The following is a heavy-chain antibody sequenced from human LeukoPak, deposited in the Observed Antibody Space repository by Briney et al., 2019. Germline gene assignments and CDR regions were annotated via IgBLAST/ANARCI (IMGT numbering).Heavy chain of an antibody. CDR2: IRQDGSQK. J-gene: IGHJ4*02. CDR3: ARESGSVTSEVDFDY. CDR1: GFTFSDNY. Sequence: AGGSLRLSCAASGFTFSDNYMTWVRQAPGKGLEWVATIRQDGSQKYYVDSVKGRFTISRDNAKNSLYLQMNSLRAEDTAVYYCARESGSVTSEVDFDYWGQGTLVTVSS. V-gene: IGHV3-7*01. D-gene: IGHD4-17*01.